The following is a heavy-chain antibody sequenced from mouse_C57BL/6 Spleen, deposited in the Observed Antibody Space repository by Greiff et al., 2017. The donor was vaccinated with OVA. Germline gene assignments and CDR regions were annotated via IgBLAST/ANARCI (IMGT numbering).Heavy chain of an antibody. Sequence: EVQLQQSGAELVRPGASVKLSCTASGFNIKDDYMHWVKQRPEQGLEWIGWIDPENGDPEYASKFQGKATITADTSSNTAYLQLSSLTSEDTAVYYCTTGGKGYWGQGTTLTVSS. CDR3: TTGGKGY. V-gene: IGHV14-4*01. CDR1: GFNIKDDY. CDR2: IDPENGDP. D-gene: IGHD1-1*02. J-gene: IGHJ2*01.